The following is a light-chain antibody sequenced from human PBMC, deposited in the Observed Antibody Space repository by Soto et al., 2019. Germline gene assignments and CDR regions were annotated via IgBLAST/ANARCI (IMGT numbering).Light chain of an antibody. CDR3: QQRSNWKFT. CDR1: QSVSSY. CDR2: DAS. Sequence: EIVLTQSPATLSLSPGERATLSCRASQSVSSYLAWYQQKPGQAPRLLIYDASNRATGIQARFSGSGSGTDFTLTISSLEPEDFAVYYCQQRSNWKFTFGPGTKVDIK. V-gene: IGKV3-11*01. J-gene: IGKJ3*01.